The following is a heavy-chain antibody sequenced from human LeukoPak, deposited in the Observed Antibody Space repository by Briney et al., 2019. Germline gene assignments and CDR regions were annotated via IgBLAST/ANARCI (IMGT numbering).Heavy chain of an antibody. CDR1: GFTFSSYW. CDR2: INTNGTST. J-gene: IGHJ4*02. CDR3: ALSRTLDY. Sequence: GSLRLSCAASGFTFSSYWMYWVRQAPGKGLVWVSRINTNGTSTSYADSVKGRFTISRDNAKNTLYLQMNSLRPEDTAVYYCALSRTLDYWGQGTLVTVSS. D-gene: IGHD3-16*02. V-gene: IGHV3-74*01.